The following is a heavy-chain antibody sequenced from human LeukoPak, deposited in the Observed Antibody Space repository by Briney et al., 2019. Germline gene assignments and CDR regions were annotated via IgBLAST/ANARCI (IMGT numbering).Heavy chain of an antibody. CDR1: GFTFSCYS. CDR3: ARDPGDAFDI. CDR2: ISSSSSYI. J-gene: IGHJ3*02. V-gene: IGHV3-21*04. Sequence: GGSLRLSCAASGFTFSCYSMNWVRQAPGKGLEWVSSISSSSSYIYYADSVKGRFTISRDDAKNSLYLQMNSLRAEDTAVYYCARDPGDAFDIWGQGTTVTVSS.